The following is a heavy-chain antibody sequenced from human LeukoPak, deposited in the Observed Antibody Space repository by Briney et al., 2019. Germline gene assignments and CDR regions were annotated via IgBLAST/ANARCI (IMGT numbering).Heavy chain of an antibody. CDR2: ISSSSSTI. J-gene: IGHJ4*02. Sequence: GGSLRLSCAASGFTFSSYSMNWVRQAPGKGLEWVSYISSSSSTILYADSVRGRFTISRDNAKNSLYLQMNSLRAEDTAVYYCARGVGYSGFSDYWGQGTLVTVSS. D-gene: IGHD5-12*01. CDR1: GFTFSSYS. V-gene: IGHV3-48*04. CDR3: ARGVGYSGFSDY.